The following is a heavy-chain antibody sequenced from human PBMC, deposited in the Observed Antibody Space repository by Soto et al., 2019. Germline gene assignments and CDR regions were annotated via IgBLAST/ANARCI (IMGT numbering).Heavy chain of an antibody. V-gene: IGHV3-23*01. J-gene: IGHJ4*02. CDR1: GDTFSSNA. CDR2: ISAGGDNT. CDR3: AKAAMVRGVIITY. Sequence: GGSLRLSCAASGDTFSSNAMSWIRQDPGKGLEWVSTISAGGDNTSYADSVKGRFTISRDNSKNTLYLQMNSLRAEDTAVYYCAKAAMVRGVIITYWGQGTLVTVSS. D-gene: IGHD3-10*01.